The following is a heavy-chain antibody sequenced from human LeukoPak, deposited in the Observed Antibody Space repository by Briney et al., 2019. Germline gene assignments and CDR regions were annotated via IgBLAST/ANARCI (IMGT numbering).Heavy chain of an antibody. CDR3: ARAYGSNYYYYYGMDV. J-gene: IGHJ6*02. Sequence: ASVKVSCEASGYTFTSHDINWVRQATGQGLEWMGWMNPNSGNTGYAQKFQGRVTMTRNTSISTAYMELSSLRSEDTAVYYCARAYGSNYYYYYGMDVWGQGTTVTVSS. CDR1: GYTFTSHD. CDR2: MNPNSGNT. V-gene: IGHV1-8*01. D-gene: IGHD3-10*01.